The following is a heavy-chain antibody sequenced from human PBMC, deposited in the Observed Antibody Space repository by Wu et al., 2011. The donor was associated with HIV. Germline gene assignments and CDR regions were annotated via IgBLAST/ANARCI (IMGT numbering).Heavy chain of an antibody. J-gene: IGHJ4*02. CDR1: GGTFSSYT. Sequence: QVQLVQSGAEVKKPGSSVKVSCKASGGTFSSYTISWVRQAPGQGLEWMGGIIPIFGTAKYAQKFQGRVTISADKSTSTAYIEVRSLRSEDTSVYYCAGDLSGRYFDYWGQGTLVHRLL. CDR2: IIPIFGTA. V-gene: IGHV1-69*06. CDR3: AGDLSGRYFDY. D-gene: IGHD1-26*01.